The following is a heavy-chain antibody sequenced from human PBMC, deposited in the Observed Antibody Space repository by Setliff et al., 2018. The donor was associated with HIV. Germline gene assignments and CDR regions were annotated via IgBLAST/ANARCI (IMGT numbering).Heavy chain of an antibody. J-gene: IGHJ4*02. Sequence: SVKVSCKASGYPFTSYALNWVRQAPGQGLEWMGWINTNSGNPMSAQGFSGRFVFSLDTSVSTAYLQISSLKAEDTAVYYCARDLFALEIGGGWAVDYWGQGTLVTVSS. CDR2: INTNSGNP. V-gene: IGHV7-4-1*02. CDR1: GYPFTSYA. D-gene: IGHD3-10*01. CDR3: ARDLFALEIGGGWAVDY.